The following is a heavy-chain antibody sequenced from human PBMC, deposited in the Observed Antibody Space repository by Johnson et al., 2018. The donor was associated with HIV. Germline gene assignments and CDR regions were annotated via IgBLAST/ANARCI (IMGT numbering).Heavy chain of an antibody. Sequence: EQLVESGGGLIQPGGSLRLSCSASGFTVSSKYMSWVRQAPGKGLEWVSVIYTGGSTYYADSVRGRFPISRDSSKNTVYLQMNSLRAEDTAFYYCATEGEWELLPGTFDIWGQGTMVTVSS. CDR2: IYTGGST. J-gene: IGHJ3*02. CDR1: GFTVSSKY. D-gene: IGHD1-26*01. V-gene: IGHV3-53*01. CDR3: ATEGEWELLPGTFDI.